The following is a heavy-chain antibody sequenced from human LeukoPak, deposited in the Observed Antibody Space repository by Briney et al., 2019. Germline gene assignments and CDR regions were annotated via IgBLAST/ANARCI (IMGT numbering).Heavy chain of an antibody. CDR2: INHSGST. CDR1: GGSFSGYY. V-gene: IGHV4-34*01. J-gene: IGHJ4*02. CDR3: ARLIAAAGTRYFDY. D-gene: IGHD6-13*01. Sequence: SETLSLSCAVYGGSFSGYYWSWIRQPPGKGLEWIGEINHSGSTNYNPSLKSRVTISVDTSKNQFSLKLSSVTAADTAVYYCARLIAAAGTRYFDYWGQGTLVTVSS.